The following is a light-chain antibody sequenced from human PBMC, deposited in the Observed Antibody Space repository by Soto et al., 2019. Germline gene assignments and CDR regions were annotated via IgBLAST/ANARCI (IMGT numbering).Light chain of an antibody. CDR2: AAS. J-gene: IGKJ5*01. CDR3: QQYNNWPQT. V-gene: IGKV3-15*01. CDR1: QTVSSN. Sequence: EIVLTQSPGTLSLSPGERATLSCRASQTVSSNYLAWYQQKPGQAPRLLIYAASTRATGIPARFSGSGSGTEFTLTISSLQSEDFAVYYCQQYNNWPQTFGQGTRLEIK.